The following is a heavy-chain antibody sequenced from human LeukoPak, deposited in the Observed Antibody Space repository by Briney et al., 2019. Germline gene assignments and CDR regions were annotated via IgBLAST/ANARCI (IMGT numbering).Heavy chain of an antibody. CDR1: GFTFSSYA. D-gene: IGHD4-17*01. Sequence: QPGGSLRLSCAASGFTFSSYAMHWVRQAPGKGLEWVAVISYDGSNKYYADSVKGRFTISRDNSKNTLYLQMNSLRAEDTAVYYWARAMTTAPYYGMDVWGQGTTVTVSS. V-gene: IGHV3-30-3*01. J-gene: IGHJ6*02. CDR2: ISYDGSNK. CDR3: ARAMTTAPYYGMDV.